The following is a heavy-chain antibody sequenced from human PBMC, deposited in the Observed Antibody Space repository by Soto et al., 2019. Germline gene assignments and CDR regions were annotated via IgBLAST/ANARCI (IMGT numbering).Heavy chain of an antibody. CDR1: GGSISSGDYY. Sequence: QVQLQESGPGLVKPSQTLSITCTVSGGSISSGDYYWSWLRQPPGKGLEWIGDIHYSGRTYYNPSFQSHVTISVGTSKSQFSLKMSSVTAADTAVYYCARRGPAAAEFDSWGQGTLVTVSS. D-gene: IGHD6-13*01. CDR2: IHYSGRT. J-gene: IGHJ4*02. V-gene: IGHV4-30-4*01. CDR3: ARRGPAAAEFDS.